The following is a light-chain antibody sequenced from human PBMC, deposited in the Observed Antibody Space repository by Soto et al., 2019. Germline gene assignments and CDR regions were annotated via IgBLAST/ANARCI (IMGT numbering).Light chain of an antibody. J-gene: IGKJ2*02. CDR1: QSIGRW. Sequence: DIQMTQSPSTLSASVGARVTITCRASQSIGRWLAWYQQKPVKAPKLLIYKASSLESGVPSRFSGSVSETEFTLTASSLQPDVFANYYCQQYNDFRTFGQGTKLETK. V-gene: IGKV1-5*03. CDR3: QQYNDFRT. CDR2: KAS.